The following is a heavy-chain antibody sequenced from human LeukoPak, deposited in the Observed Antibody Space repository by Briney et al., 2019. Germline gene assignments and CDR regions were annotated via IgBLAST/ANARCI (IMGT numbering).Heavy chain of an antibody. Sequence: GGSLRLSCEASGFTFSTYTIHWVRQAPGKGLEWVAVISYDGSNEYYADSVKGRFTISRDNSKNTLYLQMNSLRAEDTAVYYCAKDSLGAYCSSTTCPLQHWGQGTLVTVSS. V-gene: IGHV3-30-3*01. J-gene: IGHJ1*01. D-gene: IGHD2-2*01. CDR1: GFTFSTYT. CDR2: ISYDGSNE. CDR3: AKDSLGAYCSSTTCPLQH.